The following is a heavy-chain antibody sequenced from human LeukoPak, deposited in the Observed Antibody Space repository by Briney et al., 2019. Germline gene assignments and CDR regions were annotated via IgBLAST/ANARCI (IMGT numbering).Heavy chain of an antibody. CDR3: AKDRSRRLQAAAGLLDP. Sequence: PGRSLRLSCAASGFTFSSYGIHWVRQAPGKGLEWVAVISYDGSNKYYADSVKGRFTISRDNSKNTLYLQMNSLRAEDTAVYYCAKDRSRRLQAAAGLLDPWGQGTLVTVSS. V-gene: IGHV3-30*18. J-gene: IGHJ5*02. CDR2: ISYDGSNK. D-gene: IGHD6-13*01. CDR1: GFTFSSYG.